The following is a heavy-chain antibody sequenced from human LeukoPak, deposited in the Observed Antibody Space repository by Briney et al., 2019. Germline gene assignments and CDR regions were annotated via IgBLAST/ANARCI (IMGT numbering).Heavy chain of an antibody. Sequence: SETLSLTCAVSGYSISNGYYWGWIRQPPGKGLEWIGSIYHSGSTYYNPSLKSRVTISVDTSKNQFSLKLSSVTAADTAVYYCARASLIAAAGLFDYWGQGTLVTVSS. V-gene: IGHV4-38-2*01. CDR1: GYSISNGYY. CDR3: ARASLIAAAGLFDY. D-gene: IGHD6-13*01. CDR2: IYHSGST. J-gene: IGHJ4*02.